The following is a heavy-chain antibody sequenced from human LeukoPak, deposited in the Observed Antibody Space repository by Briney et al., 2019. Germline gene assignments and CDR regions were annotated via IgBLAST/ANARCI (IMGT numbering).Heavy chain of an antibody. Sequence: GGSLRLSCAASGFTFSSYGMHWVRQAPGKGLEWVSSISSSSSYIYYADSVKGRFTISRDNAKNSLYLQMNSLRAEDTAVYYCAREYYYGSGSYYSPSSFDYWGQGTLVTVSS. V-gene: IGHV3-21*01. CDR2: ISSSSSYI. CDR1: GFTFSSYG. D-gene: IGHD3-10*01. CDR3: AREYYYGSGSYYSPSSFDY. J-gene: IGHJ4*02.